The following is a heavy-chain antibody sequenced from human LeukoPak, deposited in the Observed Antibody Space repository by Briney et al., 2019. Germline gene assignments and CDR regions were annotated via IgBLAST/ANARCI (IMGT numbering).Heavy chain of an antibody. CDR2: INPSGGST. D-gene: IGHD1-14*01. CDR3: AREPYRGQFDY. CDR1: GYTFTSYY. Sequence: ASVKVSCKASGYTFTSYYMHWVRQAPGQGLEWMGIINPSGGSTSYAQKFQGRVTITTDESTSTAYMELSSLRSEDTAVYYCAREPYRGQFDYWGQGTLVTVSS. J-gene: IGHJ4*02. V-gene: IGHV1-46*01.